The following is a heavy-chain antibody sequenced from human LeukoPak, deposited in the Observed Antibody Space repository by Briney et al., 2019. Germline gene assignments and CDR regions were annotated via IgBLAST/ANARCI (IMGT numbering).Heavy chain of an antibody. D-gene: IGHD1-7*01. CDR1: GFTFSTYA. Sequence: GGSLSLSCPASGFTFSTYAMHWVRQAPGKGLEYVSAISSNGGSTYYANSVKGRFTISRDNSKNTLYLQMGSLRAEDMAVYYCASSPPTGTTWYFDLWGRGTLVTVSS. CDR3: ASSPPTGTTWYFDL. CDR2: ISSNGGST. V-gene: IGHV3-64*01. J-gene: IGHJ2*01.